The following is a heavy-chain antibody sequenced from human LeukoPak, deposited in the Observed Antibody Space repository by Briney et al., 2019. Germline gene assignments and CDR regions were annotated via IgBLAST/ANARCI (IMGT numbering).Heavy chain of an antibody. CDR2: ISSSSSYI. CDR3: ARAGDGTADY. J-gene: IGHJ4*02. Sequence: GGSLRLSCAASGVTFSSYSMNWVRQAPGKGLEWVSSISSSSSYIYYADSVKGRFTISRDNAKNSLYLQMNSLRAEDTAVYYCARAGDGTADYWGQGTLVTVSS. CDR1: GVTFSSYS. D-gene: IGHD1-14*01. V-gene: IGHV3-21*01.